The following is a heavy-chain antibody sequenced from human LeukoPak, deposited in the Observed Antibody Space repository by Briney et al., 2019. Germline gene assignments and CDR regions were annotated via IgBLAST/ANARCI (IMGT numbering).Heavy chain of an antibody. V-gene: IGHV3-7*01. D-gene: IGHD6-19*01. CDR2: IKEDGSEK. CDR1: GFTFSTSW. J-gene: IGHJ4*02. CDR3: ASGYYSGWYIPYY. Sequence: PGGSLRLSCAASGFTFSTSWMIWVRQAPGKGLEWVANIKEDGSEKYYVDSMKGRFTISRDNAKNSLYLQMNSLRAEDTAVYYCASGYYSGWYIPYYWGQGTLVTVSS.